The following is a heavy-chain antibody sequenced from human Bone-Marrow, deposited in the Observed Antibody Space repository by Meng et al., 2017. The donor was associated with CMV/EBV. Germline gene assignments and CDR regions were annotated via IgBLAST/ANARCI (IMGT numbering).Heavy chain of an antibody. CDR3: ARGMVRGVYYFDY. Sequence: SVKVSCKASGGTFSSYAISWVRQAPGQGLEWMGGIIPIFGTANYAQKFQGRVTITTDESTSTAYMELSSLRSEDTAVYYCARGMVRGVYYFDYWGQGTLATVSS. CDR1: GGTFSSYA. V-gene: IGHV1-69*05. J-gene: IGHJ4*02. CDR2: IIPIFGTA. D-gene: IGHD3-10*01.